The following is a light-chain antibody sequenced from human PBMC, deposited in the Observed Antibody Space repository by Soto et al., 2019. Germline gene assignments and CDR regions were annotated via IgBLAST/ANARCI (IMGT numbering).Light chain of an antibody. J-gene: IGLJ2*01. V-gene: IGLV4-60*03. CDR2: LQGSGSY. CDR3: ETWDSNTHRV. CDR1: SGHSSYI. Sequence: QYVLTQSSPASASLGSSVKLTCTLNSGHSSYIIAWHQQQPGKAPRYLMKLQGSGSYNKGSGVPDRFSGSSSGADRYLTISNLQSEDEADYYCETWDSNTHRVFGGGTKLTVL.